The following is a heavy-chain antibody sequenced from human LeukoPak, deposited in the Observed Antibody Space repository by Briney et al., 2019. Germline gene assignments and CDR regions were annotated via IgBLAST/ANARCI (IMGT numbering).Heavy chain of an antibody. CDR2: IYYSGST. CDR3: ARLDSSGWYSMIDY. CDR1: GGSLSGYY. J-gene: IGHJ4*02. V-gene: IGHV4-59*08. Sequence: SETLSLTCTVSGGSLSGYYWSWIRQPPGRGLEWIGYIYYSGSTNYNPSLKSRVTISVDTSKNQFSLKLSSVTVADTAVYYCARLDSSGWYSMIDYWGQGTLVTVSS. D-gene: IGHD6-19*01.